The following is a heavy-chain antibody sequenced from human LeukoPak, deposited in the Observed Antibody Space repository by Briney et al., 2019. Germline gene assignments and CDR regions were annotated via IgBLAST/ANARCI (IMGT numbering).Heavy chain of an antibody. D-gene: IGHD3-3*02. CDR2: IYSGGST. Sequence: PGGSLRLSCAASGFTVSSNYMSWVRQAPGKGLEWVSVIYSGGSTYYADSVKGRFTISRDNAKNSLYLQMNSLRAEDTAVYYCARSIRGAFDIWGQGTMVTVSS. CDR3: ARSIRGAFDI. CDR1: GFTVSSNY. J-gene: IGHJ3*02. V-gene: IGHV3-53*01.